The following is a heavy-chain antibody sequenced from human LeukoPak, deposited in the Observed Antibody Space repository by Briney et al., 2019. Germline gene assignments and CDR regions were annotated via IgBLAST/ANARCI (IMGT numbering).Heavy chain of an antibody. CDR2: IKQDGSEE. J-gene: IGHJ4*02. V-gene: IGHV3-7*01. CDR1: GFTFRSYW. CDR3: ARGTSPFLTDFDY. D-gene: IGHD3-9*01. Sequence: GGSLRLSCAASGFTFRSYWMSWVRQAPGKGPEWVANIKQDGSEEYYVDSVKGRFTISRDNAKNSLYLQMNSLRVEDTAVYYCARGTSPFLTDFDYWGQGNLVTVSS.